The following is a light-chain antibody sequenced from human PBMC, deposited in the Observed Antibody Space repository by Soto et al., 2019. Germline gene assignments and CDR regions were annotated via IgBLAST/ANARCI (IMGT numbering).Light chain of an antibody. CDR2: VAS. V-gene: IGKV1-8*01. CDR3: QQYHDYPHT. J-gene: IGKJ4*01. CDR1: QDISNY. Sequence: AIEVTQSPSSFSASTGDRVTITCRASQDISNYLAWYQQKPGKAPELLIYVASTLQTGVPSRFSGSGSGTDFTLTISRLQSEDFATYYCQQYHDYPHTFGGGTKVESK.